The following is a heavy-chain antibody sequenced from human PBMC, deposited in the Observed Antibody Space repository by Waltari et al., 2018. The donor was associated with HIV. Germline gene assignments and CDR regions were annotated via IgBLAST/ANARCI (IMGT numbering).Heavy chain of an antibody. Sequence: VQLVQSGAEVTKPGSSVKVSCKASGGTFRSYALSWVRQAPGQGLEWMGGIIPIFGTANYAQKFQGRVTITADESTSTAYMELSSLRSEDTAVYYCARDGDSSGPRWYYGMDVWGQGTTVTVSS. CDR3: ARDGDSSGPRWYYGMDV. CDR1: GGTFRSYA. V-gene: IGHV1-69*01. J-gene: IGHJ6*02. D-gene: IGHD3-22*01. CDR2: IIPIFGTA.